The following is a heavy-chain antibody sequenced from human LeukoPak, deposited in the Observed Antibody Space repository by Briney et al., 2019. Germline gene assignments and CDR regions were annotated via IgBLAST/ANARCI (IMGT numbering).Heavy chain of an antibody. CDR1: GFTFSSYA. CDR3: ARPPSGSPMGGERHFDS. J-gene: IGHJ4*02. D-gene: IGHD1-1*01. Sequence: GGSLRLSCAVYGFTFSSYAMSWDRQAPGEGLEWVSAIDYIGDRTYSTDSVKGRFTISRDNSKNTLYLQMSSLRAEDTAVYYCARPPSGSPMGGERHFDSWGQGTLVTVSS. CDR2: IDYIGDRT. V-gene: IGHV3-23*01.